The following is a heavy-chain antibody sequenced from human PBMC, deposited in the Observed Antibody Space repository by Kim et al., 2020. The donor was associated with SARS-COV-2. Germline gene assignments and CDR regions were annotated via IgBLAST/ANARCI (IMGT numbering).Heavy chain of an antibody. J-gene: IGHJ4*02. D-gene: IGHD6-19*01. CDR3: ARDVTQGAGTFYFDY. V-gene: IGHV4-59*01. Sequence: PSPKSRVTISVDTSKTQFSLKLSSVTAADTAVYYCARDVTQGAGTFYFDYWGQGTLVTVSS.